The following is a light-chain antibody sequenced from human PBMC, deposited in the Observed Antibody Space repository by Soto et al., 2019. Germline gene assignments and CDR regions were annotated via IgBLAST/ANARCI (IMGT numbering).Light chain of an antibody. V-gene: IGKV3-20*01. CDR3: QQYGDSPT. J-gene: IGKJ1*01. CDR2: ETS. CDR1: QSVSAGY. Sequence: EIVLTQSPGTLSLSPGERATLSCKASQSVSAGYFAWYQQRPGQAPRLLIYETSSRTTVLPDRFSGSGSGTDFTLTISRLEPEDFAVYYCQQYGDSPTFGQGTKVDI.